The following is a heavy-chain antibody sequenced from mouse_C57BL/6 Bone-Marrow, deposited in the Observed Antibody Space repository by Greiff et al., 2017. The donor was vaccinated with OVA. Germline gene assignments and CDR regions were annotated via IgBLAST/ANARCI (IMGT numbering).Heavy chain of an antibody. J-gene: IGHJ2*01. CDR1: GYTFTSYG. CDR3: SIGYCSSSYADY. D-gene: IGHD1-1*01. V-gene: IGHV1-81*01. CDR2: IYPRSGNT. Sequence: QVQLQQSGAELVRPGASVKLSCKASGYTFTSYGISWVKQRTGQGLEWIGEIYPRSGNTYYNEKFKGKATLTADKSSSTAYMELRSLTSEDSAVYVCSIGYCSSSYADYWGQGTTLTVSS.